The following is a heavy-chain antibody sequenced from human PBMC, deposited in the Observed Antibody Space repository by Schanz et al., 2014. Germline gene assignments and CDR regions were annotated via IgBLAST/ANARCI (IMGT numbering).Heavy chain of an antibody. CDR3: AKDMHKDYGGKPQAFDI. V-gene: IGHV3-33*06. CDR1: GFTFSSYG. J-gene: IGHJ3*02. CDR2: IWYDGNNK. Sequence: QVQLVESGGGVVQPGRSLRLSCAASGFTFSSYGMHWVRQAPGKGLEGVAVIWYDGNNKFYADSVKGRFSISRDNSKNTMDPQMNSLRDEDTALYYCAKDMHKDYGGKPQAFDIWGQGTMVTVSS. D-gene: IGHD4-17*01.